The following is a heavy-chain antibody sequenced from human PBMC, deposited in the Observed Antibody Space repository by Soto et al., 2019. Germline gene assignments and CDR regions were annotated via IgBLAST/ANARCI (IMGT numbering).Heavy chain of an antibody. CDR3: ARRIPGYHHYMDV. D-gene: IGHD3-16*02. Sequence: QVQLHQWGAGLLKPSETLSLTCSVYGESFSGFFWTWVRLPPGQGLEWIGEMNRGGSSNYNPSLKSRVTISVDASKNQFSLTLTSVTAADTGVYFCARRIPGYHHYMDVWGKGTTVTVSS. J-gene: IGHJ6*03. V-gene: IGHV4-34*01. CDR2: MNRGGSS. CDR1: GESFSGFF.